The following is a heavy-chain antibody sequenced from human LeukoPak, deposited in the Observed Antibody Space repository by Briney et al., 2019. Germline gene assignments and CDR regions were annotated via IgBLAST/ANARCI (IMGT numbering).Heavy chain of an antibody. CDR3: ARESDTAFDY. V-gene: IGHV3-21*01. Sequence: PGGSLRLSCAASGFTFSSYSMNWVRRAPGKGLEWVSSISSSSSYIYYADSVKGRFTISRDNAKNSLYLQMNSLRAEDTAVYYCARESDTAFDYWGQGTLVTVSS. J-gene: IGHJ4*02. D-gene: IGHD5-18*01. CDR2: ISSSSSYI. CDR1: GFTFSSYS.